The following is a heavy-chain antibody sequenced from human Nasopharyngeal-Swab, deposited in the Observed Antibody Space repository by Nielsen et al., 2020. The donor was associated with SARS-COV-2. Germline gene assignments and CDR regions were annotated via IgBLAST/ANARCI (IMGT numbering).Heavy chain of an antibody. CDR2: VSASGGST. Sequence: RGSLRLSCAASGFTFNIYAMAWVRRAPGRGLQWVTGVSASGGSTYYTDSVKGQFSISRDNSKNTLFLQMHSLRVEDTAVYYCAKDGVVRGDALDLWGQGTMVTVSS. V-gene: IGHV3-23*01. CDR3: AKDGVVRGDALDL. J-gene: IGHJ3*01. CDR1: GFTFNIYA. D-gene: IGHD3-10*01.